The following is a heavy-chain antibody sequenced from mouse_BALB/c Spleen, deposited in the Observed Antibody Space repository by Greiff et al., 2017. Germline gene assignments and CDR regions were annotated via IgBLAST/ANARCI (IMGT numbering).Heavy chain of an antibody. CDR3: AREGWVLPD. CDR2: IDTSDSYT. J-gene: IGHJ2*01. D-gene: IGHD2-3*01. V-gene: IGHV1-69*01. CDR1: GYTFTDYW. Sequence: QVQLQQPGAELVMPGASVKMSCKASGYTFTDYWMHWVKQRPGQGLEWIGAIDTSDSYTSYNQKFKGKATLTVDESSSTAYMQLSSLTSEDSAVYYCAREGWVLPDWGQGTTLTVSS.